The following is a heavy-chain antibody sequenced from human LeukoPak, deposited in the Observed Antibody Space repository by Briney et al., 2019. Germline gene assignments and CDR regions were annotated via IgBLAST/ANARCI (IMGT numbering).Heavy chain of an antibody. CDR2: INPNSGGT. CDR3: ARARGGSYYYNYMDV. V-gene: IGHV1-2*02. CDR1: GYTFTGYY. J-gene: IGHJ6*03. D-gene: IGHD3-16*01. Sequence: VSVKVSCKASGYTFTGYYMHWVRQAPGQGLEWMGWINPNSGGTNYAQKFQGRVTMTTDTSTSTAYMELRSLRSDDTAVYYCARARGGSYYYNYMDVWGKGTTVTVSS.